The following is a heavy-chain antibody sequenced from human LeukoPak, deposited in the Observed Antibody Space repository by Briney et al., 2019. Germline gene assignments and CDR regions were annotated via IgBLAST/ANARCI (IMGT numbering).Heavy chain of an antibody. CDR3: AKGGWAFLAY. D-gene: IGHD2/OR15-2a*01. CDR2: ISGSGGST. CDR1: GFTFSSCA. J-gene: IGHJ4*02. Sequence: PGGSLRLSCAASGFTFSSCAMSWAHQAPGKGLEWVSAISGSGGSTYYADSVKGRFTISRDNSKNTLYLQMNSLRAEDTAVYYCAKGGWAFLAYWGQGTLVTVSS. V-gene: IGHV3-23*01.